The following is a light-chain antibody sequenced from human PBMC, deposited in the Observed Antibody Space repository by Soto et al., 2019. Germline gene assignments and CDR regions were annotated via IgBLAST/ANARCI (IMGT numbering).Light chain of an antibody. CDR2: DAS. V-gene: IGKV3-15*01. J-gene: IGKJ4*01. CDR1: QSVSSS. CDR3: QQYNNWPPLT. Sequence: EIVMTQSPATLSVSPGDIATLSCRASQSVSSSLAWYQQIPGQAPRLLIYDASTRATGIPARFGGSGSGTEFTLTISSLQSEDFAVYYCQQYNNWPPLTFGGGTKVELK.